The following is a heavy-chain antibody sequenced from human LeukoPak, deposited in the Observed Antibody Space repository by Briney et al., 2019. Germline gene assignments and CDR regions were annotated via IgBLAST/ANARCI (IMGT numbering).Heavy chain of an antibody. CDR1: GYTFTSYD. V-gene: IGHV1-8*03. CDR3: ARVPKYCSGGSCYKNAFDI. J-gene: IGHJ3*02. Sequence: GASVKVSCKASGYTFTSYDINWVRQATGQGLEWMGWMNPNSGNTGYAQKLQGRVTITRNTSISTAYMELSSLRSEDTAVYYCARVPKYCSGGSCYKNAFDIWGQGTMVTVSS. CDR2: MNPNSGNT. D-gene: IGHD2-15*01.